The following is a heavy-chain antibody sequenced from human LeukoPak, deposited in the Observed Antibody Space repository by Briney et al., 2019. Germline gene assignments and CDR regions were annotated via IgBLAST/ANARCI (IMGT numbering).Heavy chain of an antibody. CDR1: GYTFTGYY. CDR3: ARDLNYYGSGSYYPDY. V-gene: IGHV1-2*06. CDR2: INPNSGGT. Sequence: ASVKVYCKASGYTFTGYYMHWVRQAPGQGLEWMGRINPNSGGTNYAQKFQGRVTMTRDTSISTAYMELSRLRSDDTAVYYCARDLNYYGSGSYYPDYWGQGTLVTVSS. J-gene: IGHJ4*02. D-gene: IGHD3-10*01.